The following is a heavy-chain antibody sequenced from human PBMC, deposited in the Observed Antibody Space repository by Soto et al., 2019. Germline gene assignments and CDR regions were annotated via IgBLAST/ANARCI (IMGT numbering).Heavy chain of an antibody. CDR3: ARGWWVVTPYFDY. CDR2: IYSGGST. CDR1: GFTVSSNY. J-gene: IGHJ4*02. D-gene: IGHD6-19*01. V-gene: IGHV3-66*01. Sequence: EVQLVESGGGLVQPGGSLRLSCAASGFTVSSNYMSWVRQAPGKGLEWVSVIYSGGSTYYADSVKGRFTISRDNSKNTLSLQMNTLSAEDTAVYYCARGWWVVTPYFDYWGQGTLVTVSS.